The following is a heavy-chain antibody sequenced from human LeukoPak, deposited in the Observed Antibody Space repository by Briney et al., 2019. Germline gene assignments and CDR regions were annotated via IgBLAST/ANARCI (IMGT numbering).Heavy chain of an antibody. CDR1: GFTFSSYW. Sequence: GGSLRLSCAASGFTFSSYWMHWVRQAPGKGLEWVSGITWHSENIDYADSVKGRFTISRDNAKNSLYLQMNNLRAEDTALYFCVAVPETDFWIGFYLDYWGQGTLVTVSS. V-gene: IGHV3-9*01. D-gene: IGHD3-3*01. CDR2: ITWHSENI. CDR3: VAVPETDFWIGFYLDY. J-gene: IGHJ4*02.